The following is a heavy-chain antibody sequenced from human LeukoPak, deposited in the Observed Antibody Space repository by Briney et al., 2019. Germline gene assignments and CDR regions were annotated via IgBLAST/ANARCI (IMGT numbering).Heavy chain of an antibody. J-gene: IGHJ6*02. CDR2: IYPGDSDI. V-gene: IGHV5-51*01. CDR3: TRGRGSGSFGYYYYYGMDV. D-gene: IGHD3-10*01. CDR1: GYSFGTYW. Sequence: GESLKISCRGSGYSFGTYWIAWVRQMPGKGLEWMGIIYPGDSDIRYSPSFQGQVTISADKSLSTAYLQWSSLKATDTAAYSSTRGRGSGSFGYYYYYGMDVWVQGTTVTVSS.